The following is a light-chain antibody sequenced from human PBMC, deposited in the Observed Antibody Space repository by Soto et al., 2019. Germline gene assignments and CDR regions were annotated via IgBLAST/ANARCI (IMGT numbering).Light chain of an antibody. J-gene: IGKJ3*01. CDR3: QQYGNSHFT. Sequence: EIVLPQSPGTLSLSPGERATLSCRASQSVASSYLAWYQQKPGQAPRLVIHGASSRATGIPDRFSGSGSGTDFILTISRLEPEDFAVYYCQQYGNSHFTFGPGTKGDIK. V-gene: IGKV3-20*01. CDR2: GAS. CDR1: QSVASSY.